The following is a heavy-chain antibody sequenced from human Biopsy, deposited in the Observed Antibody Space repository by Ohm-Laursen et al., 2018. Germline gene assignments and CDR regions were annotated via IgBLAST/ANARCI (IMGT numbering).Heavy chain of an antibody. J-gene: IGHJ3*01. CDR2: ISDTGST. D-gene: IGHD3-3*01. Sequence: GTLSLTCTVSGGSLTGDYWSWIRQSPGKGLEWIGSISDTGSTDYSPSLRGRVTISVDTSKKQFSLKVSSVTPADTAVFFCARLYRLDDYWNDDPPDAFDVWGQGTMVTVSS. V-gene: IGHV4-59*01. CDR3: ARLYRLDDYWNDDPPDAFDV. CDR1: GGSLTGDY.